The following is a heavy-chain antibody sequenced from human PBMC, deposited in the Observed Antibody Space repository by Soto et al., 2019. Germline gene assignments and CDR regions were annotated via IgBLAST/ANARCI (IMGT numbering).Heavy chain of an antibody. CDR3: ARENGHCTDACNRGTFDI. CDR1: GFTFSEYS. D-gene: IGHD2-2*01. V-gene: IGHV3-21*01. J-gene: IGHJ3*02. Sequence: EVQVVESGGGLVKPGGSLRLSCAASGFTFSEYSFLWVRQAPGKGLEWLSFIANGDNHIFYSDSVKGRFTISRDNAKNSVYLQLNSLRADDSAVYYYARENGHCTDACNRGTFDIWGQGTMVTVSS. CDR2: IANGDNHI.